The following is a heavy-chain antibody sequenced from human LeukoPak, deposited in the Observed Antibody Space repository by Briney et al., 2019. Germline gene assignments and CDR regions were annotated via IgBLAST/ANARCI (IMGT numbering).Heavy chain of an antibody. CDR2: IKQDGLPK. CDR3: AREGWQLVDY. J-gene: IGHJ4*02. Sequence: ASXXTXXXXXXXXVXXXPGXXXERVPNIKQDGLPKYHLDSVKARFTISRHNAKNSLYLQMNRLRAEDTAVYYCAREGWQLVDYWGQGTLVTVSS. D-gene: IGHD6-6*01. CDR1: XXTXXXXX. V-gene: IGHV3-7*01.